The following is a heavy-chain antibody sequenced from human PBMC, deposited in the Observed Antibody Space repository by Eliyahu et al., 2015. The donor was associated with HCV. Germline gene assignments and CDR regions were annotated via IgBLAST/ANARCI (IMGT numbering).Heavy chain of an antibody. CDR2: IWYDGSNK. Sequence: QVQLVESGGGVVQPGRSLXLSXAASGFTFXXYGMHWVRQAPGKGLEWVAVIWYDGSNKYYVDSVKGRFTISRDNFKNTLYLHMNSLRAEDTAVYYCARGSAAGTPAYVDYWGQGSLVTVSS. J-gene: IGHJ4*02. CDR3: ARGSAAGTPAYVDY. CDR1: GFTFXXYG. V-gene: IGHV3-33*01. D-gene: IGHD6-13*01.